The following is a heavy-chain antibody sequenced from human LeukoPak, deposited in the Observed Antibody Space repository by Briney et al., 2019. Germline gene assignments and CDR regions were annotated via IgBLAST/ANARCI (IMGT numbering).Heavy chain of an antibody. CDR3: ARVVPYYYYGMDV. V-gene: IGHV4-59*01. Sequence: SETLSLTCTVSGGSISSYYWSWIRQPPGKGLEWIGYIYYSGSTNYNPSLKSRVTISVDTSKNQFSLKLSSATAADTAVYYCARVVPYYYYGMDVWGQGTTVTVSS. CDR2: IYYSGST. J-gene: IGHJ6*02. D-gene: IGHD2-2*01. CDR1: GGSISSYY.